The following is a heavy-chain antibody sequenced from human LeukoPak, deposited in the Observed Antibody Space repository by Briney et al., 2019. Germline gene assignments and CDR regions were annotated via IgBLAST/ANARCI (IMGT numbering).Heavy chain of an antibody. CDR1: GGSISSSSYY. CDR2: IYYSGST. Sequence: PSETLSLTCTVSGGSISSSSYYWGWIRQPPGKGLEWIGSIYYSGSTYYNPSLKSRVTISVDTSKNQFSLKLSSVTAADTAVYYCARDWDYVSGSGNWGQGTLVTVSS. CDR3: ARDWDYVSGSGN. J-gene: IGHJ4*02. D-gene: IGHD3-10*01. V-gene: IGHV4-39*07.